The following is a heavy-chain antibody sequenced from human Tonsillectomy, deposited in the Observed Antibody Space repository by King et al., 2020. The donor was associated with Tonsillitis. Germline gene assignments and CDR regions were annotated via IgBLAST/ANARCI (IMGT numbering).Heavy chain of an antibody. CDR3: ARGNVAGTTRTYYYYGMDV. V-gene: IGHV4-34*01. CDR1: GGSFSGYY. CDR2: INHSGST. D-gene: IGHD6-19*01. J-gene: IGHJ6*02. Sequence: VQLQQWGAGLLKPSETLSLTCAVYGGSFSGYYWSWIRQPPAKGLEWIGEINHSGSTNYNPSFKSRVTISVDTSRDQFSLKLSSVTAADTAVYYCARGNVAGTTRTYYYYGMDVWGQGTTVTVSS.